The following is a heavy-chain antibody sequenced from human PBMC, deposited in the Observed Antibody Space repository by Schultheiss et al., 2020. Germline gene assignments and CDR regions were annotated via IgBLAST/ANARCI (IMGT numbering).Heavy chain of an antibody. J-gene: IGHJ6*02. CDR3: ARGLHYIDWFEASYGYYYGRDV. Sequence: SETLSLTCTVSGGSISSGGYYWSWIRQHPGKGLECIGYISYTGSTYRNPSLKSRVTISVDTSKNQFSLRLSSVTAADTAVYYCARGLHYIDWFEASYGYYYGRDVWGQGTTVTVSS. V-gene: IGHV4-31*03. CDR2: ISYTGST. CDR1: GGSISSGGYY. D-gene: IGHD3-9*01.